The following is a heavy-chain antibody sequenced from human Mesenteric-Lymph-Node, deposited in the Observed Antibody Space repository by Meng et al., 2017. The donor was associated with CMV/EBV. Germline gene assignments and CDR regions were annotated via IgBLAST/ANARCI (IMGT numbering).Heavy chain of an antibody. CDR1: GFTVSHYA. CDR3: AKDRFCSRKSCYLGYFGVDV. J-gene: IGHJ6*02. CDR2: ISHDGNNK. V-gene: IGHV3-30-3*01. Sequence: GGSLRLSCAASGFTVSHYAMHWVRQAPGKGLEWLTGISHDGNNKYYADSVKGRFTVSRDNSKNTLYLQMSSLRPEDTAIYYCAKDRFCSRKSCYLGYFGVDVWGQGTAVTVSS. D-gene: IGHD2-2*01.